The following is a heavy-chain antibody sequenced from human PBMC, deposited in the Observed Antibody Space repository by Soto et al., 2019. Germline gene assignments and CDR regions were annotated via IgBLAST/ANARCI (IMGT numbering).Heavy chain of an antibody. V-gene: IGHV1-18*04. CDR1: GYTFTSYG. CDR3: ARVFGDSDFRAVDY. J-gene: IGHJ4*02. D-gene: IGHD2-21*01. Sequence: GASVKVSCKTSGYTFTSYGVTWVRQAPGQGLEWMGWIRAYNGNTNYVQNLKDRVAMTTDPSTRTAYMELKSLKSDDSAVYFCARVFGDSDFRAVDYWGQGTLVTVSS. CDR2: IRAYNGNT.